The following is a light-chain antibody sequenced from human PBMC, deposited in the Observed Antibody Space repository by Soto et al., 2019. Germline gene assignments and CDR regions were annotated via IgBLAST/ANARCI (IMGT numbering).Light chain of an antibody. J-gene: IGLJ1*01. Sequence: QAVVTQPASVSGSPGQSITISCTGTSSDVGGSNYVSWYQHHPGKAPKLMIYEVSYRPSGVSNRFSGSKSGNTASLAISGLQGEDEADYYCSSYTSSSTLDYVFGTGTKLTVL. CDR3: SSYTSSSTLDYV. CDR1: SSDVGGSNY. CDR2: EVS. V-gene: IGLV2-14*01.